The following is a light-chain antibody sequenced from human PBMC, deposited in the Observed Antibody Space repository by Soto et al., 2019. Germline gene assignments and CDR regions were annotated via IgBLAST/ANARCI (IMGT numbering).Light chain of an antibody. Sequence: DIVMTQSPDSLAVSLGERATINCKSSQSVFHRPNSTNYLAWYQQKPGQPLKLLIYWASTRQSGVPGRCIGSGSGADFTLTITSLQAADVAVYYCEHYYSTFPTFGQGTKVEIK. CDR1: QSVFHRPNSTNY. V-gene: IGKV4-1*01. CDR2: WAS. J-gene: IGKJ1*01. CDR3: EHYYSTFPT.